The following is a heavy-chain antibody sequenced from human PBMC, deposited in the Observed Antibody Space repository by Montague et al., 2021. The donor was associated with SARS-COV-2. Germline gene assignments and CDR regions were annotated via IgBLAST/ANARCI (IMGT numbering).Heavy chain of an antibody. D-gene: IGHD4-11*01. CDR2: ISYGGIA. V-gene: IGHV4-4*02. J-gene: IGHJ4*02. Sequence: SETLSLTCAVSGVSITSTNWWSLVRQPPGKGLEWIGEISYGGIATYNPSLESRATISMDRSRNLFSLKLSSVTAADTAIYYCAGKVLTVPADYWGQGTLVTVS. CDR3: AGKVLTVPADY. CDR1: GVSITSTNW.